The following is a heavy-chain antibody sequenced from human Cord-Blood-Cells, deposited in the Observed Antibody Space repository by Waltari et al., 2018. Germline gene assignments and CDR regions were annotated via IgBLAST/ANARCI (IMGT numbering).Heavy chain of an antibody. V-gene: IGHV4-34*01. CDR2: IKHSGST. Sequence: QVQLQQWGAGLLKPSETLSLTCAVYGGSFSGYYWSWIRQPPGKGLEWIGEIKHSGSTNYNPSLKSRVTISVDTSKNQFSLKLSSVTAADTAVYYCARDGGALIDYWGQGTLVTVSS. J-gene: IGHJ4*02. CDR1: GGSFSGYY. CDR3: ARDGGALIDY. D-gene: IGHD2-15*01.